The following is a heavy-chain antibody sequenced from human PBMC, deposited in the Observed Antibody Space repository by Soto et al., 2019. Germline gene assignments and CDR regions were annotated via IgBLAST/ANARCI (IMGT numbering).Heavy chain of an antibody. CDR1: GGSITSGDNY. CDR2: IYYSGHT. V-gene: IGHV4-30-4*01. D-gene: IGHD6-19*01. CDR3: ARLRAGLAGTPNWFHP. Sequence: SETLSLTCTVSGGSITSGDNYWSWIRQPPGKGLEWIGYIYYSGHTYYNPSLKSRLTISVDTSKNQVSLRLASVTVADTAVYYCARLRAGLAGTPNWFHPWGQGTLVTVSS. J-gene: IGHJ5*02.